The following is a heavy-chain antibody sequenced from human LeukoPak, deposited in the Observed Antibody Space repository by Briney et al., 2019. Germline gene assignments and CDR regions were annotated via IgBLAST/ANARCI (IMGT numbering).Heavy chain of an antibody. CDR3: ARGLGYYDFWSGYSSGFNL. V-gene: IGHV4-34*01. CDR2: INHSGST. D-gene: IGHD3-3*01. CDR1: GGSFSGYY. Sequence: SETLSLTCAVYGGSFSGYYWSWIRQPPGKGLEWIGEINHSGSTNYNTSLKSRVTISVDTSKNQFSLKLSSVTAADTAVYYCARGLGYYDFWSGYSSGFNLWGQGTLVTVSS. J-gene: IGHJ4*02.